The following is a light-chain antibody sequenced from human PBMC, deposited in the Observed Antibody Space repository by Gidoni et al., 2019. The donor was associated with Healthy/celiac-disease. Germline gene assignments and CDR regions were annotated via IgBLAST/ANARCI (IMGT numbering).Light chain of an antibody. CDR2: DNN. CDR3: GTWDSSFWV. V-gene: IGLV1-51*01. J-gene: IGLJ3*02. Sequence: QSVSTQPPSVSAAPGQKVTISCSGSSSNSGNNYVSWYQQLPGTAPKLLIYDNNKRPSGIPDRFSGSTSGTSATLGITGLQTGDEADYYCGTWDSSFWVFGGGTKLTVL. CDR1: SSNSGNNY.